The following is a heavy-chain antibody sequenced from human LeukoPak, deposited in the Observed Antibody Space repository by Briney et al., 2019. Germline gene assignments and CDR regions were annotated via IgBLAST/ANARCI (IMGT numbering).Heavy chain of an antibody. CDR2: IKAGGSEK. J-gene: IGHJ4*02. CDR3: ARGGSSRFAY. V-gene: IGHV3-7*01. CDR1: GFTFSSYW. D-gene: IGHD1-26*01. Sequence: GGSLRLSCEASGFTFSSYWMSWVRQAPGEGLEWVANIKAGGSEKYYVDSVKGRFTISRDNAKNSLFLQMTSLRGEDTAMYYCARGGSSRFAYWGQGTLVTVSS.